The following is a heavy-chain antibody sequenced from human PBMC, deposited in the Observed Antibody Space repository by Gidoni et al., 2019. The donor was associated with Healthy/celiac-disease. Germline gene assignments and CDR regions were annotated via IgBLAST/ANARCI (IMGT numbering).Heavy chain of an antibody. Sequence: EVQLVESGGGLVKPGGSLRLSCDASGFTFSNAWMSWVRQAPGKGLEWVGRIKSKTDGGTTDYAAPVKGRFTISRDDSKNTLYLQMNSLKTEDTAVYYCTTDLVVVAATDYWGQGTLVTVSS. D-gene: IGHD2-15*01. CDR3: TTDLVVVAATDY. CDR1: GFTFSNAW. J-gene: IGHJ4*02. V-gene: IGHV3-15*01. CDR2: IKSKTDGGTT.